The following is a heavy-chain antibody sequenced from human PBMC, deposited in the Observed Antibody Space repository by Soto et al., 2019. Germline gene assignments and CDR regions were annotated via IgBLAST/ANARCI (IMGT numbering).Heavy chain of an antibody. Sequence: TLSCAASGFTFSSYAMSWVRQAPGKGLEWVSAISGSGGSTYYADSVKGRFTISRDNSKNTLYLQMNSLRAEDTAVYYCAKGDKTMIVVVRIYYYYRMDVWGQGTTVTVSS. CDR3: AKGDKTMIVVVRIYYYYRMDV. CDR1: GFTFSSYA. CDR2: ISGSGGST. J-gene: IGHJ6*01. D-gene: IGHD3-22*01. V-gene: IGHV3-23*01.